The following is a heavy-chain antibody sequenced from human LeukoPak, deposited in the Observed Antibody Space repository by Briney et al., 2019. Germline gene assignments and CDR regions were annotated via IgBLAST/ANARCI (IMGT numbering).Heavy chain of an antibody. D-gene: IGHD3-22*01. Sequence: ASVKVSCKASGGTFSSYAISWVRQAPGQGLEWMGRIIPILGIASYAQKFQGRVTITADKSTSTAYMELSSLRSEDTAVYYCARDMLTYYYDSSGFLWDYWGQGTLVTVSS. V-gene: IGHV1-69*04. CDR3: ARDMLTYYYDSSGFLWDY. CDR1: GGTFSSYA. CDR2: IIPILGIA. J-gene: IGHJ4*02.